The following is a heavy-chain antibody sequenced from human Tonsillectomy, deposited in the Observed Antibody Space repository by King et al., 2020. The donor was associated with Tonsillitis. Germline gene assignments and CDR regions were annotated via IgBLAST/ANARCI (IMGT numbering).Heavy chain of an antibody. CDR3: ARGGGSIFGVIVADSYYYYMDV. CDR1: GGSFRGYY. D-gene: IGHD3-3*01. CDR2: INHSGST. J-gene: IGHJ6*03. Sequence: VQLQQWGARLLNPSENLSLTLAVYGGSFRGYYWTWNRQPPGKGLEWIGEINHSGSTNYNPSLKSRVTISVETSTNQISLTLCPVTAAATAVYYCARGGGSIFGVIVADSYYYYMDVWGKGTTVTVSS. V-gene: IGHV4-34*01.